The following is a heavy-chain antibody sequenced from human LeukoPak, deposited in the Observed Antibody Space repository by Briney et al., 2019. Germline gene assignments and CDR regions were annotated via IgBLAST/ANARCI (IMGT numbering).Heavy chain of an antibody. V-gene: IGHV3-48*02. Sequence: GGSLRLSCAASGFTFSTYTMNWVRQAPGKGLEWVSYIDSSSSTIYYADSVKGRFTISRDNAKNSLYLQMNSLRDDDTAVYYCARERVLYHGNADFDYWGQGTLVTVSS. CDR2: IDSSSSTI. J-gene: IGHJ4*02. CDR3: ARERVLYHGNADFDY. CDR1: GFTFSTYT. D-gene: IGHD3-10*01.